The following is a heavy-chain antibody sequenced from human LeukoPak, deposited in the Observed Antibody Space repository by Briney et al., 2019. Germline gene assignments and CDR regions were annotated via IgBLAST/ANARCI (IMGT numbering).Heavy chain of an antibody. CDR1: AFSLNAYN. J-gene: IGHJ4*02. V-gene: IGHV3-21*04. D-gene: IGHD1-26*01. Sequence: GGSLRLSCAASAFSLNAYNMNWVRQAPGKGLEWVSSISYTGTYIYYADSAKGRFTISRDNAQNSLYLQMNSLRAEDTAIYYCVRDRGTYRPIDYWGQGTLVTVSS. CDR3: VRDRGTYRPIDY. CDR2: ISYTGTYI.